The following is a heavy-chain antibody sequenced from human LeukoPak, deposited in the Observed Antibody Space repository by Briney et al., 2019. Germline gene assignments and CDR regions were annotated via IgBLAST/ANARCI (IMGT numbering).Heavy chain of an antibody. CDR2: MNPNSGNT. Sequence: ASVKVSCKASGYTFTSYDINWVRQATGQGLEWMGWMNPNSGNTGYAQKFQGRVTMTRNTSISTAYMELSSLRSEDTAVYYCARSSGYLVEADYWGQGTLVTVSS. J-gene: IGHJ4*02. V-gene: IGHV1-8*01. D-gene: IGHD3-22*01. CDR3: ARSSGYLVEADY. CDR1: GYTFTSYD.